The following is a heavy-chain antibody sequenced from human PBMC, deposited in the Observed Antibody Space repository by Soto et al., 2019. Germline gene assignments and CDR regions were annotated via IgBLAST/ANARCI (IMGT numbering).Heavy chain of an antibody. D-gene: IGHD2-15*01. CDR1: GYPFTSYG. J-gene: IGHJ6*02. CDR2: ISAYNGNT. CDR3: ARAAMVYCRGGSCPLSMYV. V-gene: IGHV1-18*01. Sequence: QVQVVQSGAEVKKPGASVKVSYKASGYPFTSYGFSWVRQAPGQGLERMGWISAYNGNTNYAQKLQGRVTMTTDTSTNTAYMELRSLRSDDTAVYFCARAAMVYCRGGSCPLSMYVWGQETTVTVSS.